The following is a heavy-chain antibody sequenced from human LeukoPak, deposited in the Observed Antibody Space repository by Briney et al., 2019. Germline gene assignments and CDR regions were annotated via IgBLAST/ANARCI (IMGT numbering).Heavy chain of an antibody. J-gene: IGHJ6*02. CDR3: ARVFVDYYGMDV. Sequence: ASVKVSCKASGYTFTGYYMHWVRQAPGQGLEWMGWINPNSGGTNYAQKFQGRVTMTRDTSISTAYMELRSLRSDDTAVYYCARVFVDYYGMDVWGQGTTVTVSS. CDR1: GYTFTGYY. CDR2: INPNSGGT. V-gene: IGHV1-2*02. D-gene: IGHD6-6*01.